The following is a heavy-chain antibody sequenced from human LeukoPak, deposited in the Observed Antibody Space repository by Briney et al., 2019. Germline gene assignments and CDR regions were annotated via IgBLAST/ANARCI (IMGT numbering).Heavy chain of an antibody. CDR3: ARVYYDSSGYYEGIDY. CDR2: IYYSGST. J-gene: IGHJ4*02. D-gene: IGHD3-22*01. CDR1: DGSISSSSYY. V-gene: IGHV4-39*01. Sequence: KSSETLSLTCTVSDGSISSSSYYWGWIRQPPGKGLEWIGSIYYSGSTYYNPSLKSRVTISVDTSKNQFSLKLSSVTAADTAVYYCARVYYDSSGYYEGIDYWGQGTLVTVSS.